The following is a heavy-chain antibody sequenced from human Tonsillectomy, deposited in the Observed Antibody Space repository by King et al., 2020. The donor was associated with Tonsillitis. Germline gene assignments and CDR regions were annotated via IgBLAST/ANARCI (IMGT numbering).Heavy chain of an antibody. CDR1: GFPFNNYA. CDR3: AKELGDEVGDGFDI. D-gene: IGHD1-26*01. V-gene: IGHV3-23*04. Sequence: DVQLVESGGGLVQPGGSLRLSGAASGFPFNNYAMSWVRQPPGKGLEWVSASSGSGGSTYYADSVKGRFTISRDNSKNTQYLQMNNLRVEDKAVYYCAKELGDEVGDGFDIWGQGTMVTVSS. CDR2: SSGSGGST. J-gene: IGHJ3*02.